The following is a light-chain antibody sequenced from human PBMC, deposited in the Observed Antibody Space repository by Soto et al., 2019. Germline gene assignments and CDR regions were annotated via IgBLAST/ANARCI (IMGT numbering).Light chain of an antibody. CDR2: LGS. Sequence: DNVMTQSPLSLPVPRGEPPSIACGSSQRLLHSNGYNYLDWYLQKPGQSPQLLIYLGSNRSSGVPDRFSGSGSGTDFTLKISRVEAEDVGVYYCMQDLQPPITFGQGTRLEIK. V-gene: IGKV2-28*01. J-gene: IGKJ5*01. CDR1: QRLLHSNGYNY. CDR3: MQDLQPPIT.